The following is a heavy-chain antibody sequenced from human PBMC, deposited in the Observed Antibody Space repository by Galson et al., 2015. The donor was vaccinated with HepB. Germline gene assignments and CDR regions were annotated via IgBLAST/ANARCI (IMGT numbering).Heavy chain of an antibody. CDR3: ARDPAVAGRGGYYYGMDV. CDR2: IKQDGSEK. CDR1: GFTVGSNY. D-gene: IGHD6-19*01. V-gene: IGHV3-7*03. Sequence: SLRLSCAASGFTVGSNYMSWVRQAPGKGLGWVANIKQDGSEKYYVDSVKGRFTISRDNAKNSLYLQMNSLRAEDTAVYYCARDPAVAGRGGYYYGMDVWGQGTTVTVSS. J-gene: IGHJ6*02.